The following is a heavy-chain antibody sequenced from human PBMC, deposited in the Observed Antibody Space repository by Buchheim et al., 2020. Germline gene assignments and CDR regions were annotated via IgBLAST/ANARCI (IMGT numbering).Heavy chain of an antibody. V-gene: IGHV4-34*01. Sequence: QVQLQQWGAGLLKPSETLSLTCAVYGGSFTAYYWSWIRQPPGKGLEWIGESHHSASSNYNPSLRGRVSMSLDTSEKQFSLKLTSVPAADTAVYFCAAFIWGSGFEHWGQGIL. J-gene: IGHJ4*02. CDR3: AAFIWGSGFEH. CDR2: SHHSASS. D-gene: IGHD3-16*01. CDR1: GGSFTAYY.